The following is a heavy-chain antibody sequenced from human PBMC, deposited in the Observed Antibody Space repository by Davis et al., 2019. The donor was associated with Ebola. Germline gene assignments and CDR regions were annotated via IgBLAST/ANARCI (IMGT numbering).Heavy chain of an antibody. D-gene: IGHD1-14*01. V-gene: IGHV4-59*12. CDR3: ARGRAGSGAFDI. J-gene: IGHJ3*02. CDR1: GGSISSYY. Sequence: PSETLSLTCTVSGGSISSYYWSWIRQPPGKGLEWIGYIYHSGSTYYNPSLKSRVTISVDRSKNQFSLKLSSVTAADTAVYYCARGRAGSGAFDIWGQGTMVTVSS. CDR2: IYHSGST.